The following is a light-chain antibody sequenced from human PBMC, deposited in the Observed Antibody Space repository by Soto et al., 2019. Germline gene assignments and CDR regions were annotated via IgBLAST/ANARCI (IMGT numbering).Light chain of an antibody. J-gene: IGKJ1*01. CDR2: GAS. Sequence: EIVMTQSPATLSVSPGERATLSCRASQSVSSNLAWYQQKPGQAPRLLIYGASTRATGIPARFSGSGSGTEFTLTIRSLQSEDFAVYYGQQYNNWRTFGQGTQVEIK. CDR1: QSVSSN. CDR3: QQYNNWRT. V-gene: IGKV3-15*01.